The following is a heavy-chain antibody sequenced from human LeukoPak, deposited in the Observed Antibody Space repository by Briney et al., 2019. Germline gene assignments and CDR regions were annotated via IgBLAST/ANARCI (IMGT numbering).Heavy chain of an antibody. Sequence: ASVKVSCKASGYTFTSYGISWVRQAPGQGLEWMGWISAYNGNTNYAQKLQGRVTMTTDTSTSTAYMELRSLRSDDTAVYYCAGDLRVAVAGNDMDAWGKGTTVTVSS. CDR3: AGDLRVAVAGNDMDA. CDR1: GYTFTSYG. V-gene: IGHV1-18*01. D-gene: IGHD6-19*01. CDR2: ISAYNGNT. J-gene: IGHJ6*03.